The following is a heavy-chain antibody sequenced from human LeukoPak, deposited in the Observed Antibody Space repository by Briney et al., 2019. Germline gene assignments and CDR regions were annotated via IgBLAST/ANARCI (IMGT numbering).Heavy chain of an antibody. Sequence: PSETLSLTCTVPGGSISSGNYYWTWIRQPPGKGLEWIGCIYHSGSPYNSPSLKSRVTISVDKSRNQFSLNLTSVTAADTAMYFCAREDYRNGASCHKPGAFDIWGQGTVVSVSS. V-gene: IGHV4-30-2*01. CDR2: IYHSGSP. D-gene: IGHD2-2*02. CDR1: GGSISSGNYY. CDR3: AREDYRNGASCHKPGAFDI. J-gene: IGHJ3*02.